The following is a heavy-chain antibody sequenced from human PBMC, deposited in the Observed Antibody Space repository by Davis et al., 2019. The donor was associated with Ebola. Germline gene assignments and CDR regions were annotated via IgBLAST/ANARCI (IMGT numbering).Heavy chain of an antibody. V-gene: IGHV1-18*01. CDR2: ISAYNGNT. D-gene: IGHD3-10*01. CDR1: GYTFTSYG. J-gene: IGHJ4*02. CDR3: ARDRASQYGSGSQYGTQY. Sequence: ASVKVSCKASGYTFTSYGISWVRQAPGQGLEWMGWISAYNGNTNYAQKVQGRVTMTTDTSTSTAYMELRSLRSDDTAVYYCARDRASQYGSGSQYGTQYWGQGTLVTVSS.